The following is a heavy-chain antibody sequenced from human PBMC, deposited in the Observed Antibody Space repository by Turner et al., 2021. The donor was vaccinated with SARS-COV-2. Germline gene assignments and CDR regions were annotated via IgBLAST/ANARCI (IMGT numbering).Heavy chain of an antibody. D-gene: IGHD1-7*01. J-gene: IGHJ4*02. V-gene: IGHV1-24*01. Sequence: QLHLLQSRAEVMKPGASVKVSCQVSGYTLSELSIHWVRQAPGKGTEWMGGYNPEDGEPIYAKMFQSRFYLTEDTSTDTLYMERSSLRSEDTAVYYCATSWELPEAYFDSWGQGTLVTVSS. CDR3: ATSWELPEAYFDS. CDR2: YNPEDGEP. CDR1: GYTLSELS.